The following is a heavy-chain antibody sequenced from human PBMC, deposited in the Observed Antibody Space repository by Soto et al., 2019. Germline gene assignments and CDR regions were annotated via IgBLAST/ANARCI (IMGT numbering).Heavy chain of an antibody. CDR1: GYTFTSYG. CDR2: ISAYNGNT. V-gene: IGHV1-18*01. J-gene: IGHJ4*02. D-gene: IGHD3-10*01. Sequence: QVQLVQSGAEVKKPGASVRVSCKASGYTFTSYGLSWVRQAPGQGLEWMGWISAYNGNTNYAQKVQGRVTMTTDTATRTPYMEMRSLRSDDTAVYYCARVYSYGSGRRCWGQRTLVNVS. CDR3: ARVYSYGSGRRC.